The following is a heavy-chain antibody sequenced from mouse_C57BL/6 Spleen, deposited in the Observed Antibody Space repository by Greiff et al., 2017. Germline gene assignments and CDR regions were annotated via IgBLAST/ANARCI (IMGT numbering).Heavy chain of an antibody. Sequence: EVQLVESGGGLVQPGGSLSLSCAASGFTFTDYYMSWVRQPPGKALEWLGFIRNKANGYTTEYSASVKGRFTISRDNSQSILYRQMNALRAEDSATYYCARYMGSYGYFDVWGTGTTVTVSS. CDR3: ARYMGSYGYFDV. J-gene: IGHJ1*03. CDR2: IRNKANGYTT. D-gene: IGHD4-1*01. V-gene: IGHV7-3*01. CDR1: GFTFTDYY.